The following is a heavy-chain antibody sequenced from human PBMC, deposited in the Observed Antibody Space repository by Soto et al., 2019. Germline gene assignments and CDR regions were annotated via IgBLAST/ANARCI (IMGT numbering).Heavy chain of an antibody. CDR2: LTWNGEVL. V-gene: IGHV3-9*01. J-gene: IGHJ5*02. CDR3: AREGALKPFSS. CDR1: GFTFDDYA. Sequence: GGSLRLSCVASGFTFDDYAIHWVRQTPGKGLEWVSGLTWNGEVLGYADSVKGRFTISRDNAKNSVYLQMDSLRVEDTAVYYCAREGALKPFSSWGQGALVTVSS.